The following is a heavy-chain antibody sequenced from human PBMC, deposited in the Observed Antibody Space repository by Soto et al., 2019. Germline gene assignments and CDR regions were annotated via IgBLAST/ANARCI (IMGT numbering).Heavy chain of an antibody. D-gene: IGHD6-6*01. V-gene: IGHV5-10-1*01. CDR2: IDPSDSYT. CDR3: ATAAPPSIAARRYYYYGMDV. CDR1: GYSFTSYW. Sequence: GESLKISCKGSGYSFTSYWISWVRQMPGKGPEWMGRIDPSDSYTNYSPSFQGHVTISADKSISTAYLQWSSLKASDTAMYYCATAAPPSIAARRYYYYGMDVWGQGTTVTVSS. J-gene: IGHJ6*02.